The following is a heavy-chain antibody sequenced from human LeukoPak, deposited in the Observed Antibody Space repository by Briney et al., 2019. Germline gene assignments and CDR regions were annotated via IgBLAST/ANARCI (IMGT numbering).Heavy chain of an antibody. J-gene: IGHJ5*02. CDR2: IYYSGST. CDR3: ARDETERKYYDFWSGYYFHNWFDP. CDR1: GGSISSYY. D-gene: IGHD3-3*01. Sequence: SETLSLTCTVSGGSISSYYWSWIRQPPGKGLEWIGYIYYSGSTNYNPSLKSRVTISVDTSKNQFSLKLSSVTAADTAVYYCARDETERKYYDFWSGYYFHNWFDPWGQGTLVTVSS. V-gene: IGHV4-59*12.